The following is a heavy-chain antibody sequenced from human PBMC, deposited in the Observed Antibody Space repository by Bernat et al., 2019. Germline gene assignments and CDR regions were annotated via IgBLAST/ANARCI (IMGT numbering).Heavy chain of an antibody. D-gene: IGHD1-1*01. CDR1: GYTFVDYG. J-gene: IGHJ6*02. CDR2: ISAYNGNT. CDR3: ARDKRYNWIQHYYYYSGMDV. V-gene: IGHV1-18*01. Sequence: QVQLVQSGAEVKKPGASVKVSCKTSGYTFVDYGVSWVRQAPGQGLEWMGWISAYNGNTNYEQKFQDRVTMTTDTSTSTAYMELRSLRSDDTAVYYCARDKRYNWIQHYYYYSGMDVWGQGTTVTVS.